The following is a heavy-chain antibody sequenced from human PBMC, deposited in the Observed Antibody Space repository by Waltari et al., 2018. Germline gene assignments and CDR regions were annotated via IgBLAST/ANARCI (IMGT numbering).Heavy chain of an antibody. CDR1: GGSFRGYY. Sequence: QVQLQQWGAGLLKPSETLSLTCAVYGGSFRGYYWSWIRQPPGKGLEWIGEINHSGSTNYNPSLKSRVTISVDTSKNQFSLKLSSVTAADTAVYYCARLVYGDLDYWGQGTLVTVSS. D-gene: IGHD4-17*01. CDR3: ARLVYGDLDY. CDR2: INHSGST. J-gene: IGHJ4*02. V-gene: IGHV4-34*01.